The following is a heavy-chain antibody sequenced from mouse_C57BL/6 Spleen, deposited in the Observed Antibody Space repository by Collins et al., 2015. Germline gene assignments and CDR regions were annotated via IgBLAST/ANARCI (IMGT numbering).Heavy chain of an antibody. J-gene: IGHJ4*01. D-gene: IGHD1-1*01. Sequence: MHWVKQSHGKSLEWIGYINPNNGGTSYNQKFKGKATLTVNKSSSTAYMELRSLTSEDSAVYYCARGGLTTVVVPGAMDSWGQGTSVTVSS. CDR3: ARGGLTTVVVPGAMDS. V-gene: IGHV1-22*01. CDR2: INPNNGGT.